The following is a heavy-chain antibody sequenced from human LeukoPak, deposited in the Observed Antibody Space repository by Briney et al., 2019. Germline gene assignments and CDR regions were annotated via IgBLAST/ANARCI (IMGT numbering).Heavy chain of an antibody. J-gene: IGHJ3*02. CDR3: ASLHYVWGRTVNDACDI. V-gene: IGHV3-23*01. D-gene: IGHD3-16*01. Sequence: GGSLRLSCAASGFTISSYAMSWVRQPPGKGLEWVSAISGSGGSTYYADSVKGRFTISRDNSKNTLYLQMNSLRAEDTAVYYCASLHYVWGRTVNDACDIWGQGTMVTVSS. CDR2: ISGSGGST. CDR1: GFTISSYA.